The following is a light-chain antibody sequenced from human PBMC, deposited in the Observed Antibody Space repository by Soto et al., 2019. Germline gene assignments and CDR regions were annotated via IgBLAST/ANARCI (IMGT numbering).Light chain of an antibody. CDR1: QSISSSF. J-gene: IGKJ4*01. CDR2: GAS. V-gene: IGKV3D-20*02. Sequence: EIVLTQSPGILSLSPGARASLSCGASQSISSSFLAWYQQKPGQAPRLLIYGASSRATGIPDRFSGSGSGTDFTLTISRLETEDFAVYFCQQRGRWLTFGGGTKVDIK. CDR3: QQRGRWLT.